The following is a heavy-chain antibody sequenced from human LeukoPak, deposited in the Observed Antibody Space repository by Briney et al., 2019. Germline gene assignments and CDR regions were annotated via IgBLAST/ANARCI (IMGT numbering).Heavy chain of an antibody. J-gene: IGHJ4*02. Sequence: PGGSLRLSCAASRFTFSNYEMNWVRQAPGKGLQWVSYIANTGDTRNYADSVKGRFTVSRDNAKNSLYLQMNSLRAEDTAIYYCAREDYSKGGGYFDYWGQGTLVTVSS. D-gene: IGHD4-11*01. V-gene: IGHV3-48*03. CDR3: AREDYSKGGGYFDY. CDR1: RFTFSNYE. CDR2: IANTGDTR.